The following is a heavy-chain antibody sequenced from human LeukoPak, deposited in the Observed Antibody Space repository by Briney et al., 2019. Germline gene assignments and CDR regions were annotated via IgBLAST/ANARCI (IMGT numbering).Heavy chain of an antibody. CDR2: IYYSGST. J-gene: IGHJ4*02. Sequence: ASETLSLICTVSGGSISSGGYYWSWIRQHPGKGLEWIGYIYYSGSTYYNPSLKSRVTISVDTSKNQFSLKLSSVTAADTAVYYCARGIVVVANFDYWGQGTLVTVSS. D-gene: IGHD3-22*01. CDR1: GGSISSGGYY. CDR3: ARGIVVVANFDY. V-gene: IGHV4-31*03.